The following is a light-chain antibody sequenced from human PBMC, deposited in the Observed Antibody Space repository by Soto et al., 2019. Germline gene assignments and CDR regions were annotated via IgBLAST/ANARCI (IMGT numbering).Light chain of an antibody. CDR1: QILSNNIY. CDR3: QKYGNSPQK. J-gene: IGKJ1*01. V-gene: IGKV3-20*01. CDR2: GAS. Sequence: EIVFSRFSVTLSFSPGAIATLSCGASQILSNNIYLAWYQQKPGQAPRLLIYGASSRATGIPNRFSGSGSGTDFTLTISRLEPEDFAVYYCQKYGNSPQKFGQGTKVDIK.